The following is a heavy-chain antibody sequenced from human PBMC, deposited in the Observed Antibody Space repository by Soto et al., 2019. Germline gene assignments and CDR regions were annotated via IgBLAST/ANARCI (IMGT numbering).Heavy chain of an antibody. Sequence: ASVKVSCKASGYTFTGYYMHWVRQAPGQGLEWMGWINPNSGGTNYAQKFQGWVTMTRDTSISTAYMELSRLRSDDTAVYYCARADVDTAMAAYYYYGMDVWGQGTTVTVSS. J-gene: IGHJ6*02. CDR3: ARADVDTAMAAYYYYGMDV. D-gene: IGHD5-18*01. CDR1: GYTFTGYY. CDR2: INPNSGGT. V-gene: IGHV1-2*04.